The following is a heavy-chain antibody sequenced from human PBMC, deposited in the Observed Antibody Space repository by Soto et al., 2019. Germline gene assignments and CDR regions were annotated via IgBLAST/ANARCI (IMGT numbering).Heavy chain of an antibody. CDR1: GLTFNSYG. CDR3: ATTLGSYWPYGMDV. CDR2: ISGSGGTT. J-gene: IGHJ6*02. D-gene: IGHD3-10*01. Sequence: EVQLLESGGGLEQPGASLRLSCAASGLTFNSYGMNWVRQAPGKGLEWVSGISGSGGTTYYADSVRGRSTISRDNSKNTLFLHMNSLTAEDTAVYYCATTLGSYWPYGMDVWGQGTTVIVSS. V-gene: IGHV3-23*01.